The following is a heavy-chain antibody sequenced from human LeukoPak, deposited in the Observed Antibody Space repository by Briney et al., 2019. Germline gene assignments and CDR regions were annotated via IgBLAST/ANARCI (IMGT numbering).Heavy chain of an antibody. CDR3: ARDQMGSSYGYYFDY. J-gene: IGHJ4*02. Sequence: SETLSLTCTVSGGSISSRSYYWGWIRQPLGKGLEWIGSIYYSGSTYYNPSLKSRVTISVDTSKNQFSLKLSSVTAADTAVYYCARDQMGSSYGYYFDYWGQGTLVTVSS. V-gene: IGHV4-39*07. D-gene: IGHD5-18*01. CDR2: IYYSGST. CDR1: GGSISSRSYY.